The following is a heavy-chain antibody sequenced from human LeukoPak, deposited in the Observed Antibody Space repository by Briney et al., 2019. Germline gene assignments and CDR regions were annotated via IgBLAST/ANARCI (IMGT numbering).Heavy chain of an antibody. D-gene: IGHD4-23*01. CDR1: GFTFSSYG. CDR3: ANRGSPVVQDAFDI. J-gene: IGHJ3*02. V-gene: IGHV3-30*02. CDR2: IQYDGSNK. Sequence: SGGSLRLSCAASGFTFSSYGMHWVRQAPGKGLEWVAFIQYDGSNKYYADSVKGRFTISRDNSKNTLYLQMNSLRAEDTAVYYCANRGSPVVQDAFDIWGQGTMVTVSS.